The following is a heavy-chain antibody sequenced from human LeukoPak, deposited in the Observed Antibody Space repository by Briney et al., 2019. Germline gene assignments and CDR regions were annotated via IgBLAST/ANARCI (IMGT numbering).Heavy chain of an antibody. CDR1: GGSISSGGYY. D-gene: IGHD5-12*01. J-gene: IGHJ5*02. V-gene: IGHV4-31*03. CDR3: ARDSSGYSGYDSLAGKRSWFDP. CDR2: IYYSGST. Sequence: SETLSLTCPVSGGSISSGGYYWSWIRQHPGKGLEWIGYIYYSGSTYYNPSLKSRVTISVDTSKNQFSLKLSSVTAADTAVYYCARDSSGYSGYDSLAGKRSWFDPWGQGTLVTVSS.